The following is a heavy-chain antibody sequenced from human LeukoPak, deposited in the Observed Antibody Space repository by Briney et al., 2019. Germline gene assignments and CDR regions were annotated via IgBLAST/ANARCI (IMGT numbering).Heavy chain of an antibody. V-gene: IGHV4-34*01. D-gene: IGHD3-10*01. CDR3: ARRQYYYGSGSMDV. Sequence: PSETLSLTCAVYGGSFSGYYWSWIRQPPGKGLEWIGEINHSGSTNYNPSLKSRVTISVDTSKNQFFLKLRSVTAADTAVYYCARRQYYYGSGSMDVWGKGTMVTISS. CDR2: INHSGST. J-gene: IGHJ6*03. CDR1: GGSFSGYY.